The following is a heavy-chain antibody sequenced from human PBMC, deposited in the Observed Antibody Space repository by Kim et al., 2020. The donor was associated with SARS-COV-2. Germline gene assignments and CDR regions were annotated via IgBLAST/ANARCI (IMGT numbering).Heavy chain of an antibody. CDR1: GFTFSRYA. CDR3: AKGPSTNRSFFDY. CDR2: VSGSGGGT. J-gene: IGHJ4*02. V-gene: IGHV3-23*01. Sequence: GGSLRLSCAASGFTFSRYAMTWVRQAPGKGPEWVSLVSGSGGGTYHADSVKGRFAISRGNSKKTLYLQMNSLRAEDTAVYYCAKGPSTNRSFFDYWGQGTLVTVSS.